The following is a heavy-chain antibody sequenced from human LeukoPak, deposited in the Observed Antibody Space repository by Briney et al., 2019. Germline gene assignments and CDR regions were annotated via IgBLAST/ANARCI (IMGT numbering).Heavy chain of an antibody. CDR3: ARANFLYCSSTTCLFDY. D-gene: IGHD2-2*01. CDR1: GYTFTDYY. V-gene: IGHV1-2*02. J-gene: IGHJ4*02. CDR2: INPNSGDT. Sequence: ASVKVSCKASGYTFTDYYLHWVRQAPGQGFEWMGWINPNSGDTNYAQKFQGRVTMTRDTSISTAHMEMSRLRSDDTAVCYCARANFLYCSSTTCLFDYWGQGTLVTVSS.